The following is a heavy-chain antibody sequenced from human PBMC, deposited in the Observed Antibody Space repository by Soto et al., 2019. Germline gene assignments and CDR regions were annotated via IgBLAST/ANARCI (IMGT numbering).Heavy chain of an antibody. V-gene: IGHV3-21*01. Sequence: GGSLRLSCAASGFTFSSYSMNWVRQAPGKGLEWVSSISSSSSYIYYADSVKGRFTISRDNAKNSLYLQMNSLRAEDTAVYYCARDFASYYDFWSGPPGNWFDPWGQGTLVTVSS. CDR1: GFTFSSYS. D-gene: IGHD3-3*01. CDR2: ISSSSSYI. J-gene: IGHJ5*02. CDR3: ARDFASYYDFWSGPPGNWFDP.